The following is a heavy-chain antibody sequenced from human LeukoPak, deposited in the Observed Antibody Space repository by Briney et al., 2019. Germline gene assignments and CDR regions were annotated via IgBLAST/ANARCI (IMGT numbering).Heavy chain of an antibody. D-gene: IGHD3-22*01. Sequence: SETLSLTCAVYGGSFSGYYWSWIRQPPGKGLEWIGEINHSESTNYNPSLKSRVTISVDTSKNQFSLKLSSVTAADTAVYYCARATMIVVGITANYYYYYGMDVWGQGTTVTVSS. V-gene: IGHV4-34*01. CDR1: GGSFSGYY. CDR2: INHSEST. J-gene: IGHJ6*02. CDR3: ARATMIVVGITANYYYYYGMDV.